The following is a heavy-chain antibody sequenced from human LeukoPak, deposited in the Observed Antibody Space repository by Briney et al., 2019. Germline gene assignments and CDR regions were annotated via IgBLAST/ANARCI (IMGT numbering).Heavy chain of an antibody. J-gene: IGHJ3*01. CDR2: TWQDGNK. V-gene: IGHV3-33*06. Sequence: HPGGSLTLSCAASGFTCSTYAMHWVRQAPGKGLEWVAVTWQDGNKAYADSVKGRFTISRDNSKTTLFLQMNGLRAEDTAMYHCAKEWSAFDVWGQGTMVTVSS. CDR1: GFTCSTYA. CDR3: AKEWSAFDV. D-gene: IGHD2-8*01.